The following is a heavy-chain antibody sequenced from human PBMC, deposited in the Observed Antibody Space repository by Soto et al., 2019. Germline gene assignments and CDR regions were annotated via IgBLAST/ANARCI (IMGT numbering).Heavy chain of an antibody. CDR1: VFSLITSGMR. CDR2: IDWDDDK. D-gene: IGHD3-10*01. V-gene: IGHV2-70*04. Sequence: GPTLLNPPQTRPMTCTFCVFSLITSGMRVSWIRQPPGKALEWLARIDWDDDKFYSTSLKTRLTISKDTSKNQVVLTMTNMDPVDTATYYCARTPPPSGSGSYYFDYWGQGTLVTVSS. CDR3: ARTPPPSGSGSYYFDY. J-gene: IGHJ4*02.